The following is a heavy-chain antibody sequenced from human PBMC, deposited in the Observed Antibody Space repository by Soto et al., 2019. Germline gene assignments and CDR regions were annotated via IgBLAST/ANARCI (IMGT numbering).Heavy chain of an antibody. Sequence: GPLRLSCAASVFTCSSYAMSWVRQAPGKGLEWVSAISGIGGSTYYADSVKGRFTISRDNSKNTLYLQMNSLRAEDTAVYYCAKDLFSRAVAAFDYWGQGTLVTVSS. J-gene: IGHJ4*02. CDR1: VFTCSSYA. CDR2: ISGIGGST. D-gene: IGHD6-19*01. V-gene: IGHV3-23*01. CDR3: AKDLFSRAVAAFDY.